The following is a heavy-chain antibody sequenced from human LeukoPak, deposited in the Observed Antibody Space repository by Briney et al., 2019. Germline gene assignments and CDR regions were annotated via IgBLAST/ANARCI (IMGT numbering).Heavy chain of an antibody. J-gene: IGHJ4*02. CDR2: IIPIFGTA. V-gene: IGHV1-69*05. CDR1: GDTFSSYA. Sequence: SVKVSCKASGDTFSSYAISWVRQAPGQGLEWMGRIIPIFGTANYAQKFQGRVTITTDESTSTAYMELSSLRSEDTAVYYCARRARIAAAWYYFDYWGQGTLVTVSS. D-gene: IGHD6-13*01. CDR3: ARRARIAAAWYYFDY.